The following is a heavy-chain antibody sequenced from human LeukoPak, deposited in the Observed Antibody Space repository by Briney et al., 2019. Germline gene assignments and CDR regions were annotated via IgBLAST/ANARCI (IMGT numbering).Heavy chain of an antibody. V-gene: IGHV1-24*01. D-gene: IGHD3-10*01. CDR1: GYTLTELS. CDR3: ATGIRVRGVIRWFDL. CDR2: FDPEDGET. Sequence: ASVKVSCKVSGYTLTELSMHWVRQAPGKGLEWMGGFDPEDGETIYAQKFQGKVTMTEDTSTDTADMDLSRLRSEDTAVYYCATGIRVRGVIRWFDLWGQGTLVTVSS. J-gene: IGHJ5*02.